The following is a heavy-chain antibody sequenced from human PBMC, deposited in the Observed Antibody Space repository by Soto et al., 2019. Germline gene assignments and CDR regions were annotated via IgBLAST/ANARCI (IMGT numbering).Heavy chain of an antibody. CDR1: GYTFTGYY. J-gene: IGHJ4*02. D-gene: IGHD3-9*01. CDR2: INPNSGGT. CDR3: ARARTRELRYFDWLLGGFDY. Sequence: QVQLVQSGAEVKKPGASVKVSCKASGYTFTGYYMHWVRQAPEQGLEWMGWINPNSGGTNYAQKFQGSVTMTRDTSISTAYMELSRLRSDDTAVSYCARARTRELRYFDWLLGGFDYWGPGTLVTVSS. V-gene: IGHV1-2*02.